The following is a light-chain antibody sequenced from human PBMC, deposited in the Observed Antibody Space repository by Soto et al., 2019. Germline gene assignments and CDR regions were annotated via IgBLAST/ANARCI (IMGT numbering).Light chain of an antibody. CDR2: AAS. CDR3: NHYGPAPWT. CDR1: QTVSGSY. V-gene: IGKV3-20*01. Sequence: EIVLTQSAGTLSLSPGERATLSCRASQTVSGSYLAWFQQKPGQAPRLLIYAASTRAAGVPDRFSGSGSGTDFSLTVNRLEPEDIAVYYGNHYGPAPWTFGQGTKVEIK. J-gene: IGKJ1*01.